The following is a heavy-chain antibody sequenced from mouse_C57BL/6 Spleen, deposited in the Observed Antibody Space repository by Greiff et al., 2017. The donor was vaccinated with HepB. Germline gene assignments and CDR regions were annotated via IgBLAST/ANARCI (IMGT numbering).Heavy chain of an antibody. D-gene: IGHD1-1*01. CDR3: ARAHYYGSSPHLDY. J-gene: IGHJ2*01. CDR2: IYPGDGDT. CDR1: GYAFSSSW. V-gene: IGHV1-82*01. Sequence: VMLVESGPELVKPGASVKISCKASGYAFSSSWMNWVKQRPGKGLEWIGRIYPGDGDTNYNGKFKGKATLTADKSSSTAYMQLSSLTSEDSAVYFCARAHYYGSSPHLDYWGQGTTLTVSS.